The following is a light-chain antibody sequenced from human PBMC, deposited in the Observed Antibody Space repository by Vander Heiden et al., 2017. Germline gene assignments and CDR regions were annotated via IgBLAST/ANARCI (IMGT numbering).Light chain of an antibody. J-gene: IGKJ1*01. CDR2: KAS. Sequence: DIQMTQSPSTLSASVRDRVTITCRASQSISSRLAWYQQKPGKAPKLLIYKASSLESGVPSRFGGSGSGTEFTLSISTLLPDDFATYYCQHNRTFGQGTKVEFK. CDR1: QSISSR. CDR3: QHNRT. V-gene: IGKV1-5*03.